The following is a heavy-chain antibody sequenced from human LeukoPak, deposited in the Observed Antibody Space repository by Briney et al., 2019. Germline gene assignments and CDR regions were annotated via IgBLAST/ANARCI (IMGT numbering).Heavy chain of an antibody. V-gene: IGHV4-39*07. Sequence: SETLSLTCTVSGGSISSTIYYWGWIRQPPGKGLEWIGSIYYRGSTYDNPSLKSRVAISVDTSKNQFSLKLSSVTAADTAVYYCARDSRSGWGNWFDPWGQGTLVTVSS. D-gene: IGHD6-19*01. CDR1: GGSISSTIYY. CDR3: ARDSRSGWGNWFDP. CDR2: IYYRGST. J-gene: IGHJ5*02.